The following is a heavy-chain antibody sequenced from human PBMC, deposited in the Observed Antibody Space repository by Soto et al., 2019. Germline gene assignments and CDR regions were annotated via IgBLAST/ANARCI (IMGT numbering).Heavy chain of an antibody. CDR3: ARDRLGVDWLLGDYYYMDV. D-gene: IGHD3-9*01. CDR1: GFTFSDHY. J-gene: IGHJ6*03. Sequence: GGSLRLSCAASGFTFSDHYMDWVRQAPGKGLEWVGRTRNKANSYTTEYAASVKGRFTISRDDSKNSLYLQMNSLKTEDTAVYYCARDRLGVDWLLGDYYYMDVWGKGTTVTVSS. CDR2: TRNKANSYTT. V-gene: IGHV3-72*01.